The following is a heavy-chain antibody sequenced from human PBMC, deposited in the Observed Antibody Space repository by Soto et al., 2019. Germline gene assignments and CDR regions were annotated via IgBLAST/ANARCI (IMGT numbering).Heavy chain of an antibody. Sequence: GGSLRLSCAASGFTFSNAWMNWVRQAPGKGLEWVGRIKSKTDGGTTDYAAPVKGRFTISRDDSKNTLYLQMNSLKTEDTAVYYCTTEVQWLVGRYGMDVWGQGTTVTVSS. CDR3: TTEVQWLVGRYGMDV. D-gene: IGHD6-19*01. J-gene: IGHJ6*02. CDR1: GFTFSNAW. CDR2: IKSKTDGGTT. V-gene: IGHV3-15*07.